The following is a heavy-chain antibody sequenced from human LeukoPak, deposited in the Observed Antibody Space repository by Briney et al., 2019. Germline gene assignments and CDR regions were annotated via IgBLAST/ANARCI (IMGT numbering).Heavy chain of an antibody. CDR3: ARVLESLYSYGLGDAFDI. Sequence: PSQTLSLTCAVSGGSISSGGYSWSWIRQPPGKGLEWIGYIYHSGSTYYNPSLERRVTISVDRSKNQFSLKLSSVTAADTAVYYCARVLESLYSYGLGDAFDIWGQGTMVTVSS. J-gene: IGHJ3*02. CDR1: GGSISSGGYS. CDR2: IYHSGST. D-gene: IGHD5-18*01. V-gene: IGHV4-30-2*01.